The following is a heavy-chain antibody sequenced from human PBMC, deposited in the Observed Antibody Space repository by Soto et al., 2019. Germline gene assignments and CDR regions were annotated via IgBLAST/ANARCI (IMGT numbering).Heavy chain of an antibody. CDR3: AKDFSIPIFGSHLDV. D-gene: IGHD3-3*01. CDR1: GFTFDDYA. Sequence: EVQLVESGGTLVQPGRSLRLSCAASGFTFDDYAMHWVRQAPGKGLEWVSGISWNRGDIAYADSVKGRFTISRDNAKNSLYLQMDSLRAEDKALYYCAKDFSIPIFGSHLDVWGQGTTVTGSS. J-gene: IGHJ6*02. V-gene: IGHV3-9*01. CDR2: ISWNRGDI.